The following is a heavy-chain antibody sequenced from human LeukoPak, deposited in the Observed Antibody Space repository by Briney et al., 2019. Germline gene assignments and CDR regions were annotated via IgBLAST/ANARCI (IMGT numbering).Heavy chain of an antibody. CDR3: ARDPSSGWYLEYYFDY. D-gene: IGHD6-19*01. Sequence: GASVKVSCKASGGTFSSYAISWVRQAPGPGPEWMRRIIPIFGTANYAQKFQGRVTITTDESTSTAYMELSSLRSEDTAVYYCARDPSSGWYLEYYFDYWGQGTLVTVSS. CDR1: GGTFSSYA. CDR2: IIPIFGTA. V-gene: IGHV1-69*05. J-gene: IGHJ4*02.